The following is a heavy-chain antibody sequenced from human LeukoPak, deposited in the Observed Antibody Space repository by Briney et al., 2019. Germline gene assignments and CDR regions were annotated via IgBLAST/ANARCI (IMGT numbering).Heavy chain of an antibody. Sequence: SETLSLTCAVYGGSFSGYYWSWIRQPPGKGLEWIGKINHSVSTNYNPSLKSRVTISVDTSKNQFSLKLTSVTAADTAVYYCARGGSNYGPPYYYGMDVWGQGTTVTVSS. CDR1: GGSFSGYY. V-gene: IGHV4-34*01. CDR2: INHSVST. J-gene: IGHJ6*02. D-gene: IGHD3-10*01. CDR3: ARGGSNYGPPYYYGMDV.